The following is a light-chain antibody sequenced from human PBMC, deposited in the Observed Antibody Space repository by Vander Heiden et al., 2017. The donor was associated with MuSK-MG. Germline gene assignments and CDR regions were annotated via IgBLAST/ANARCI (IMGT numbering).Light chain of an antibody. V-gene: IGLV2-14*03. CDR2: DVR. J-gene: IGLJ2*01. Sequence: QSALTQPASVSGSPGQSITISCTGTSSDVGAYDHVSWYQRHPGNAPNLRMSDVRNRPSGVSSRFSGSKSGNTASLTISGLQTEDEADYFCSSYTSSSHGLFGGGTQVTVL. CDR3: SSYTSSSHGL. CDR1: SSDVGAYDH.